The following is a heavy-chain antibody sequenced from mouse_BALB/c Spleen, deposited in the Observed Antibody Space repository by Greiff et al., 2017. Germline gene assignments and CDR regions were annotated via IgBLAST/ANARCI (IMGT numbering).Heavy chain of an antibody. D-gene: IGHD2-14*01. Sequence: EVHLVQSGGGLVKPGGSLKLSCAASGFAFSSYDMSWVRQTPEQGLEWVAYISSGGGSTYYPDTVKGRFTISIDKAKNTMYLQMSSLTSEDTAMEDCARHSDRDDGYFDVWGAGTTVTVSS. CDR3: ARHSDRDDGYFDV. CDR2: ISSGGGST. CDR1: GFAFSSYD. J-gene: IGHJ1*01. V-gene: IGHV5-12-1*01.